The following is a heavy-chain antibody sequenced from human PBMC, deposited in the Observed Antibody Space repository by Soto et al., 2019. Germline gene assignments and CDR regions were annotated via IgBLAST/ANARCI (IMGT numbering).Heavy chain of an antibody. D-gene: IGHD2-15*01. Sequence: QITLKESGPTLVKPTQTLTLTCTFSGFSLSTSGLGVAWIRQPQGKALEWLALIYWDDDKRYRPSLKTRLTIXSXTXXNQVVLTMTTVDSVDTATYYCAYLPCSGGSCYWFSYSGMDVWGQGTTVIVSS. CDR3: AYLPCSGGSCYWFSYSGMDV. CDR2: IYWDDDK. J-gene: IGHJ6*02. V-gene: IGHV2-5*02. CDR1: GFSLSTSGLG.